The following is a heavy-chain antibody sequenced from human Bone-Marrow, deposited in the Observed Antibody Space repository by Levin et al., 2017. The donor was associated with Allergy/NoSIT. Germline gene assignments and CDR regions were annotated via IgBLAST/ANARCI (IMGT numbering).Heavy chain of an antibody. CDR1: GFTFTTYA. CDR3: ARDSVQVVEPAPDDNNQPSLLMDV. CDR2: IWYDGSNE. D-gene: IGHD3-22*01. J-gene: IGHJ6*02. V-gene: IGHV3-33*01. Sequence: GESLKISCATSGFTFTTYAIHWVRQAPGKGLEWVAVIWYDGSNEYYADSVRGRFTISRDKSKNTLYLQMNSLRAEDTAVYYCARDSVQVVEPAPDDNNQPSLLMDVWGQGTTVIVSS.